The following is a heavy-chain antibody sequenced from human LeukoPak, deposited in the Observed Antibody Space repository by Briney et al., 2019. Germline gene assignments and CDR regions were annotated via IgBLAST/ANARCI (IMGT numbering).Heavy chain of an antibody. D-gene: IGHD3-22*01. CDR1: GFTFSSYA. CDR2: ISGSGGST. CDR3: AKDTMIVVEYPRD. V-gene: IGHV3-23*01. J-gene: IGHJ4*01. Sequence: GGSLRLSCAASGFTFSSYAMSWVRQAPGKGLEWVSAISGSGGSTYYADSGKGRFTISRDNSKNTLYLQMNSLRAEDTAVYYCAKDTMIVVEYPRDWGQGTLVTVSS.